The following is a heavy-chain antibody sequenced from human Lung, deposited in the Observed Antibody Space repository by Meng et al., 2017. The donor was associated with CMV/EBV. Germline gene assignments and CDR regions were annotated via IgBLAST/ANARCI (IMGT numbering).Heavy chain of an antibody. CDR3: ARGNYYYGLDV. V-gene: IGHV4-59*01. CDR2: VHYSGTT. J-gene: IGHJ6*02. CDR1: GGSFSSYY. Sequence: SETLSLTCSISGGSFSSYYCSWIRQSPGKGLEWIGYVHYSGTTNYNPSFKSGIYISIDTSKNQFSLELSSVNAADKAGYYCARGNYYYGLDVWGQGTAVTVSS.